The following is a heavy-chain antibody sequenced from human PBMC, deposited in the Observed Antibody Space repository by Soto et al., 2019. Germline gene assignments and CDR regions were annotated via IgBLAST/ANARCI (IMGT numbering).Heavy chain of an antibody. J-gene: IGHJ5*02. CDR2: IYPGDSDT. D-gene: IGHD2-2*01. CDR1: GFMFANYW. Sequence: PGESLRISXKGSGFMFANYWIGWVRQMPGKGLEWMGIIYPGDSDTRYSPSFQGQVTISADKSISTAYLQWSSLKASDTAMYYCARHCHSTHCQGRPYNCLAPLRQGTLVTVSS. CDR3: ARHCHSTHCQGRPYNCLAP. V-gene: IGHV5-51*01.